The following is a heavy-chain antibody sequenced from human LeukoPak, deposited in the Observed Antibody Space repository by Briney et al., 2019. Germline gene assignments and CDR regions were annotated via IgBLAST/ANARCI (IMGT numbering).Heavy chain of an antibody. Sequence: ASVKVSCKASGYTFTSYGISWVRQAPGQGLEWMGRINPNTGGTNYAQKFQGRVTMTRDTSISTAYMELSRLRSDDTAVFYCARDDLRGESTGGYHFDYWGQGTLVTVSS. CDR2: INPNTGGT. J-gene: IGHJ4*02. V-gene: IGHV1-2*06. D-gene: IGHD3-16*02. CDR1: GYTFTSYG. CDR3: ARDDLRGESTGGYHFDY.